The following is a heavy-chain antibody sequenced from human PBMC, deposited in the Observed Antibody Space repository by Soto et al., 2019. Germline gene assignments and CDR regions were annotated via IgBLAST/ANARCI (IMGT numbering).Heavy chain of an antibody. CDR3: GGEGRPATFDLLYYFDY. V-gene: IGHV1-69*06. J-gene: IGHJ4*02. Sequence: QVQLVQSGAEVKKPGSSVKVSCKASGGTFSSYAISWVRQAPGQGLEWMGGIIPIFGTANYAQKFQGRVTITADKSTSTAYMELSSLRSEDTAVYYCGGEGRPATFDLLYYFDYWGQGTLVTVSS. CDR1: GGTFSSYA. D-gene: IGHD5-12*01. CDR2: IIPIFGTA.